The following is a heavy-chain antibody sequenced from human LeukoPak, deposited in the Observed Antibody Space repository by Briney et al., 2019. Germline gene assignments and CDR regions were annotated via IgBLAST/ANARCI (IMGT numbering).Heavy chain of an antibody. V-gene: IGHV4-38-2*02. Sequence: SETLSLTCTVSGYSISSGYYWGWIRQPPGKGLEWIGSIYHSGSTYYNPSLKSRVTISVDTSKNQFSLKLSSVTAADTAVYYCAREGTGMGRTFDYWGQGTLVTVSS. CDR3: AREGTGMGRTFDY. CDR2: IYHSGST. D-gene: IGHD1-1*01. J-gene: IGHJ4*02. CDR1: GYSISSGYY.